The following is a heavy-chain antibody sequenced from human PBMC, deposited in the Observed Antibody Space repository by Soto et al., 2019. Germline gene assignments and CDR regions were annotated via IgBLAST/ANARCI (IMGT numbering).Heavy chain of an antibody. D-gene: IGHD6-6*01. CDR1: GGTFSSYA. V-gene: IGHV1-69*13. CDR3: ARSGIAARIEYYYYYGMDV. Sequence: GASVKVSCKASGGTFSSYAISWVRQAPGQGLEWMGGIIPIFGTANYAQKFQGRVTITADESTSTAYMELSSLRSEDTAVYYCARSGIAARIEYYYYYGMDVWGQGTTVTVSS. CDR2: IIPIFGTA. J-gene: IGHJ6*02.